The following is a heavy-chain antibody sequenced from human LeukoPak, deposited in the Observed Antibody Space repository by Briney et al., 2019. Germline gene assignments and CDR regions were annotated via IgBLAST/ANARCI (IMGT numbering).Heavy chain of an antibody. CDR2: IRSKANLYAT. J-gene: IGHJ2*01. CDR3: SSKSSPSGWYFDL. CDR1: GLTFSVSP. V-gene: IGHV3-73*01. Sequence: GGSLRLSCATSGLTFSVSPMHWVRQASGKGLEWVGRIRSKANLYATTYAASVRGRFSISRGDSKNTAYLQMNSLQTEDTAVYFCSSKSSPSGWYFDLWGRGTLVTVSS.